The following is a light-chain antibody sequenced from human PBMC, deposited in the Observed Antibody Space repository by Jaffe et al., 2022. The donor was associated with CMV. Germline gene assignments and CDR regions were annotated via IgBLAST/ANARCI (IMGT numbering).Light chain of an antibody. V-gene: IGKV3-20*01. J-gene: IGKJ1*01. CDR1: QNIGSSY. CDR3: QQYSYSPRT. CDR2: HTS. Sequence: EVVLTQSPGTLSLSSGERATLSCRASQNIGSSYLAWYQQKPGQAPRLLIYHTSSRATGIPDRFSASGSGTDFTLTIARVEPEDFALYYCQQYSYSPRTFGQGTNVE.